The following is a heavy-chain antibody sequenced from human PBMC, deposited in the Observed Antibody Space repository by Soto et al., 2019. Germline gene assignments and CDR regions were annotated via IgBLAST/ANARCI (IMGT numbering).Heavy chain of an antibody. J-gene: IGHJ3*02. CDR1: GGSISSYY. V-gene: IGHV4-59*01. D-gene: IGHD6-6*01. Sequence: QVQLQESGPGLVKPSETLFLTCTVSGGSISSYYWSWIRQPPGKGLEWIGYIYYSGSTNYNPSLKSRVTISVDTSKNQFSLKLSSVTAADTAVYYCARPDRSSGDAFDIWGQGTMVTVSS. CDR2: IYYSGST. CDR3: ARPDRSSGDAFDI.